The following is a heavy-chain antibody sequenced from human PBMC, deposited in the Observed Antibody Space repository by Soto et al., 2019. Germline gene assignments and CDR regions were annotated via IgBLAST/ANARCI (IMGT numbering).Heavy chain of an antibody. D-gene: IGHD2-2*01. CDR2: MSSDGSNK. V-gene: IGHV3-30-3*01. CDR3: ARDVWHCISNSCYFYGMDV. J-gene: IGHJ6*02. CDR1: GFTFSSYS. Sequence: QVQPVESGGGVIQPGKSLRLSCAASGFTFSSYSMHWVRQAPGKGLEWVAVMSSDGSNKYYADSVKGRFTISRDNSKNTVYLQMNSLRAEDTAVHYCARDVWHCISNSCYFYGMDVWGQGTTVTVSS.